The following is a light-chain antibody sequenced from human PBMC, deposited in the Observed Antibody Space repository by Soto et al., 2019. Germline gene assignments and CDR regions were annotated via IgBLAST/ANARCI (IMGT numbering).Light chain of an antibody. Sequence: QSALTQPASVSGSPGQSITISCTGTSSDVGGYNYVSWYQQHPGKAPQLMIYDVGNRPSGVSNRFSGSKSGNTASLTISGLQAEDEADDYCSSYTSSSTYVFGTVTKLTVL. CDR1: SSDVGGYNY. CDR2: DVG. CDR3: SSYTSSSTYV. J-gene: IGLJ1*01. V-gene: IGLV2-14*01.